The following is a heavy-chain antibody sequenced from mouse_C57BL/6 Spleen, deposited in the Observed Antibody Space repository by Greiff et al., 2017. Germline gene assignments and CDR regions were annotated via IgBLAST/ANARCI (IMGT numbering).Heavy chain of an antibody. V-gene: IGHV1-4*01. CDR1: GYTFTSYT. CDR3: ARSSPPLSGGAMDY. CDR2: INPSRGYT. Sequence: QVQLQQSGAELARPGASVKMSCKASGYTFTSYTMPWVKQRPGQGLEWIGYINPSRGYTKYNQKFKDKATLTADKSSSTAYMQLSSLTSEDSAVYYCARSSPPLSGGAMDYWGQGTSVTVSS. J-gene: IGHJ4*01. D-gene: IGHD3-1*01.